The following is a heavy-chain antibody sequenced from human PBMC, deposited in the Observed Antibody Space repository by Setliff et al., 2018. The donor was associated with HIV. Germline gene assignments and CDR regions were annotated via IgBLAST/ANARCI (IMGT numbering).Heavy chain of an antibody. V-gene: IGHV3-74*01. D-gene: IGHD1-26*01. CDR1: GFTFSAYW. CDR3: VKDFLSDVPTRGFDH. Sequence: GGSLRLSCAASGFTFSAYWMHWFRQAPGRGPMWVSRISLDGSSSIYADSVKGRFSISRDNAKNTLYLQVNSLRPEDTALYYCVKDFLSDVPTRGFDHWGQGTLVTVSS. J-gene: IGHJ4*02. CDR2: ISLDGSSS.